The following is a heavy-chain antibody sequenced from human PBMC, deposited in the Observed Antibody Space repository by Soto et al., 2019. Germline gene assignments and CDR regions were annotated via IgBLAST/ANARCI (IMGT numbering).Heavy chain of an antibody. J-gene: IGHJ4*02. CDR2: IWYDGSNK. V-gene: IGHV3-33*01. Sequence: QVQLVESGGGVVQPGRSLRLSCAASGFTFSSYGMHWVRQAPGKGLEWVAVIWYDGSNKYYADSVKGRFTISRDNSKNTQYLQMNSLRAEDTAVYYCARTASAAPYYFDYWGQGTLVTVSS. CDR3: ARTASAAPYYFDY. D-gene: IGHD2-2*01. CDR1: GFTFSSYG.